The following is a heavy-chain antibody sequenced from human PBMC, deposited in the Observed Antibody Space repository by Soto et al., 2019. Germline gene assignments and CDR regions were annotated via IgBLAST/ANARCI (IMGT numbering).Heavy chain of an antibody. J-gene: IGHJ5*02. CDR3: ARDPPHKDFWSGYYAPRGSGFDP. D-gene: IGHD3-3*01. CDR1: GGTFSGYT. V-gene: IGHV1-69*04. Sequence: SVKVSCKASGGTFSGYTIGWVRQAPGQGLEWMGRIIPILGIANYAQKFQGRVTITADKSTSTAYMELSSLRSEDTAVYYCARDPPHKDFWSGYYAPRGSGFDPWGQGTLVTVSS. CDR2: IIPILGIA.